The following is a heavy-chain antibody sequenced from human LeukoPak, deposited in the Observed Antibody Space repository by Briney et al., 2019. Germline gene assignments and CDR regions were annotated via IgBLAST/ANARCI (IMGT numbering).Heavy chain of an antibody. D-gene: IGHD2/OR15-2a*01. J-gene: IGHJ4*02. CDR2: IGATGGPT. V-gene: IGHV3-23*01. CDR3: AKGHNSPTSCLDY. CDR1: GFTFSSYA. Sequence: GGSLRLSCAASGFTFSSYAISWVRQAPGKGLEWVSGIGATGGPTNDADSVKGRFTISRDNSKNTLYLQMNILRAEDTAVYYCAKGHNSPTSCLDYWGQGTLVTVSS.